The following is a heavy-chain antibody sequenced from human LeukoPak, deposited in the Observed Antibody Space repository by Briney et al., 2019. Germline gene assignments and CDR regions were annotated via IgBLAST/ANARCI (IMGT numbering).Heavy chain of an antibody. D-gene: IGHD2-2*01. CDR3: AKGGRDDIVVVPAAIRNWFDP. CDR2: ISGSGGST. J-gene: IGHJ5*02. V-gene: IGHV3-23*01. Sequence: GGSLRLSCAASGFTFSSYAMSWVRQAPGKGLEWVSAISGSGGSTYYADSVKGRFTISRGNSKNTLYLQMNSLRAEDTAVYYCAKGGRDDIVVVPAAIRNWFDPWGQGTLVTVSS. CDR1: GFTFSSYA.